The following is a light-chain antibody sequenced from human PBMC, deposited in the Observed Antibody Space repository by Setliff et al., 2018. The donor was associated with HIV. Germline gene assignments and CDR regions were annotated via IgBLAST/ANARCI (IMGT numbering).Light chain of an antibody. CDR3: ETFDSSLRAPV. Sequence: QSVLTQLPSVSAAPGQKVTISCSGSSSNIGNNYVSWYQQVPGTAPKLLIFEDNKRPSGIPDRFSVSKSGTSTTLGITGLQTGDEADYYCETFDSSLRAPVFGGGTKVTVL. V-gene: IGLV1-51*02. CDR2: EDN. CDR1: SSNIGNNY. J-gene: IGLJ3*02.